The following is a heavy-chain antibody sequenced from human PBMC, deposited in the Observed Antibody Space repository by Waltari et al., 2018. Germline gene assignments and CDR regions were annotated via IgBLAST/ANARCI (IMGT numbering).Heavy chain of an antibody. Sequence: QVQLVQSGAEVKKPGASVKVSCKVSGYTLTELSMHWVRQAPGKGLAWMGGFEPEDGETTYDQKCQVRVTSTTDESTITAYMELSSLRSEDTAVYYCARRGIAVAGTTEAFDYWGQGTLVTVSS. CDR1: GYTLTELS. J-gene: IGHJ4*02. CDR2: FEPEDGET. CDR3: ARRGIAVAGTTEAFDY. D-gene: IGHD6-19*01. V-gene: IGHV1-24*01.